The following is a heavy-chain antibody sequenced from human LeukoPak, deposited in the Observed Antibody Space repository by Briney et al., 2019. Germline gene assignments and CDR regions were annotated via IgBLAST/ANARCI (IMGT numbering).Heavy chain of an antibody. CDR3: ARERDDYVWGSYRHYYFDY. J-gene: IGHJ4*02. CDR2: IYTSGST. Sequence: PSETLSLTCTVSGGSISSGSYYWSWIRQPAGTGLEWIGRIYTSGSTNYNPSLKSRVTISVDTSKNQFSLKLSSVTAADTAVYYCARERDDYVWGSYRHYYFDYWGQGTLVTVSS. V-gene: IGHV4-61*02. CDR1: GGSISSGSYY. D-gene: IGHD3-16*02.